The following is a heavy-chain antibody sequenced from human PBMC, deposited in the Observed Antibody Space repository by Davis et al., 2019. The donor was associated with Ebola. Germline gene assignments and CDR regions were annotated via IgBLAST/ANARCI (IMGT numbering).Heavy chain of an antibody. CDR2: ISYDGSNK. J-gene: IGHJ4*02. CDR3: ARVRTGMRGDFDS. V-gene: IGHV3-30-3*01. Sequence: GGSLRLSCAASGFTIRNYGIHWVRQTPGKGLEWVAIISYDGSNKYYADSVKGRFIISRDSSKNTLYLQMNSLRAEDTAVYYCARVRTGMRGDFDSWGQGTLVTVSS. CDR1: GFTIRNYG. D-gene: IGHD1-1*01.